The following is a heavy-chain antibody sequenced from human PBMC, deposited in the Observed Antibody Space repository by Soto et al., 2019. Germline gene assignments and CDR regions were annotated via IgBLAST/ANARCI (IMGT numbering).Heavy chain of an antibody. CDR3: ARDQSHSDTSWWLYP. CDR2: INPHCGRT. Sequence: QVQLVQSGAEVKKPGASVMVSCKASGYTFTSNCMHCLLQAPGRGLEWMGVINPHCGRTSYAEKFQGRITMSRDTSTDTDSMEQRSMRSEYTAIYYCARDQSHSDTSWWLYPGGQGTRLTVSA. V-gene: IGHV1-46*01. CDR1: GYTFTSNC. J-gene: IGHJ5*02. D-gene: IGHD2-21*01.